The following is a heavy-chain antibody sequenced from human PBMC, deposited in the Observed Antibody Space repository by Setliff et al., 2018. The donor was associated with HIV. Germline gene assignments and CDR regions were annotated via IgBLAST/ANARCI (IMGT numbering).Heavy chain of an antibody. V-gene: IGHV3-23*01. CDR1: GFTFDDYA. CDR3: AKVMTLWFGASDS. Sequence: GGSLRLSCAASGFTFDDYAVTWVRQAPGKGLDYVSAISGSGTTTYYADSVRGRFTISRDNSTNTVYLQMHSLRTEDTALYYCAKVMTLWFGASDSWGQGTRVTVSS. J-gene: IGHJ4*02. CDR2: ISGSGTTT. D-gene: IGHD3-10*01.